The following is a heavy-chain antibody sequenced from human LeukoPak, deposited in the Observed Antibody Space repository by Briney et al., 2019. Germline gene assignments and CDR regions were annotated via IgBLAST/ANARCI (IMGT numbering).Heavy chain of an antibody. D-gene: IGHD6-6*01. CDR1: GVSLHRSF. Sequence: PSETLSLTCVVSGVSLHRSFWTWVRQPPGKGLEWIGRIYSSGTTDYSPSLKSRLTISIDTPKNQFSLRLASMTAADTAVYFCGRRPAADGPIDNWGQGILVAVSS. CDR2: IYSSGTT. V-gene: IGHV4-59*01. J-gene: IGHJ4*02. CDR3: GRRPAADGPIDN.